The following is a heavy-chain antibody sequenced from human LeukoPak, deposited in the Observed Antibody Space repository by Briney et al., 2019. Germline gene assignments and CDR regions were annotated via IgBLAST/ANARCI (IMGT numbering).Heavy chain of an antibody. V-gene: IGHV3-23*01. CDR1: GFTFKTYA. J-gene: IGHJ2*01. Sequence: GGSLRLSCAASGFTFKTYAMSWVRQAPGKGPEWVSAISPSGENTYYADSVKGRFTISRDNSKNTLYLQMNSLRVEDTAVYYCVKGFNWYFDLWGRGTLVTVSS. CDR3: VKGFNWYFDL. CDR2: ISPSGENT.